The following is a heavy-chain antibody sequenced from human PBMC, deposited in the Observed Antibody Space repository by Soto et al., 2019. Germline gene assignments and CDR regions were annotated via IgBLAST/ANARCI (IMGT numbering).Heavy chain of an antibody. CDR2: IPSKTNTYAT. D-gene: IGHD6-19*01. Sequence: EVQLVESGGGLVQPGWSLKLSFAASGFTFSCSTIHWVRQTSGKGLEWVGRIPSKTNTYATAYAASVKGRFTISRDDSKNTAYLQMNSLKTEDTAVYYCTRQHLDVPVASAIDYWGQGTLVTVSS. V-gene: IGHV3-73*02. CDR3: TRQHLDVPVASAIDY. J-gene: IGHJ4*02. CDR1: GFTFSCST.